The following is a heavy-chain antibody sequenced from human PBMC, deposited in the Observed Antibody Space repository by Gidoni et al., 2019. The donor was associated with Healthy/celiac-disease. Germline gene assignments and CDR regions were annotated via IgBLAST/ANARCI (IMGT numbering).Heavy chain of an antibody. CDR1: GFSLSTSGVG. CDR2: IYWNDDK. V-gene: IGHV2-5*01. Sequence: QITLKESGPPLVKPTQTLTLTCTFSGFSLSTSGVGVGWIRQPPGKALEWLALIYWNDDKRYSPSLKSRLTITKYTSKNHVVLTMTNMDPVDTATYYCAHHITRGGAVDYWGQGTLVTVSS. J-gene: IGHJ4*02. D-gene: IGHD3-3*01. CDR3: AHHITRGGAVDY.